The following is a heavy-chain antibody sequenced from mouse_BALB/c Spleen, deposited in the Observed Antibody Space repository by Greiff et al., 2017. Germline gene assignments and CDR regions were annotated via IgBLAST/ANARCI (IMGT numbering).Heavy chain of an antibody. V-gene: IGHV5-4*02. J-gene: IGHJ3*01. CDR3: ARDRGDYDGAWFAY. CDR2: ISDGGSYT. D-gene: IGHD2-4*01. Sequence: EVNVVESGGGLVKPGGSLKLSCAASGFTFSDYYMYWVRQTPEKRLEWVATISDGGSYTYYPDSVKGRFTISRDNAKNNLYLQMSSLKAEDTAMYYCARDRGDYDGAWFAYWGQGTLVTVSA. CDR1: GFTFSDYY.